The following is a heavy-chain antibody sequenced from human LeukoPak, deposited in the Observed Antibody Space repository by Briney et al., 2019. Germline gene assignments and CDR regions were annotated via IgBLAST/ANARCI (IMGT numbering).Heavy chain of an antibody. J-gene: IGHJ6*02. V-gene: IGHV3-48*03. CDR1: GLTFSGYD. CDR2: ISSSGNTI. D-gene: IGHD6-19*01. CDR3: ARDLTVAGPMDV. Sequence: GGSLSLSCEASGLTFSGYDMNWVRQAPGKGLEWISYISSSGNTIYYAHSVKGRFTISRDNAQNSLYLQMSSLRAEDSAVYYRARDLTVAGPMDVWGQGTTVTVSS.